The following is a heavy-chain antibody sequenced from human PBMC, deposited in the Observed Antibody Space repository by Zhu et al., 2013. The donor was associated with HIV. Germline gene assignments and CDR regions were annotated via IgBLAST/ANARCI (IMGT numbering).Heavy chain of an antibody. CDR1: GYTFTSYG. V-gene: IGHV1-69*06. CDR3: ARGVIAAQYYGMDV. CDR2: IIPIFNTT. J-gene: IGHJ6*02. D-gene: IGHD6-6*01. Sequence: QVQLVQSGAEVKKPGASVKVSCKASGYTFTSYGISWVRQAHGHGLEWMGGIIPIFNTTNYAQKFQGRFTITADKSTNTAYMELSSLIFEDTAMYYCARGVIAAQYYGMDVWGQGTTVSVSS.